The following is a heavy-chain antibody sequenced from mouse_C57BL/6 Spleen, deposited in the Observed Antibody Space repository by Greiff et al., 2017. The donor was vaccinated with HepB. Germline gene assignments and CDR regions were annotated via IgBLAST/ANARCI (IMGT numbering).Heavy chain of an antibody. V-gene: IGHV1-53*01. J-gene: IGHJ2*01. CDR3: ARLTTVVAKHYFDY. Sequence: QVQLKQPGTELVKPGASVKLSCKASGYTFTSYWMHWVKQRPGQGLEWIGNINPSNGGTNYNEKFKSKATLTVDKSSSTAYMQLSSLTSEDSAVYYCARLTTVVAKHYFDYWGQGTTLTVSS. CDR2: INPSNGGT. CDR1: GYTFTSYW. D-gene: IGHD1-1*01.